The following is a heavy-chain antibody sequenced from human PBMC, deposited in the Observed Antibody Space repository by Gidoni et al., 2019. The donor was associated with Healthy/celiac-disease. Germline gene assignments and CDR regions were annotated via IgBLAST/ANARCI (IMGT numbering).Heavy chain of an antibody. V-gene: IGHV6-1*01. CDR1: GASFSSNSSA. D-gene: IGHD6-6*01. CDR2: TYYRSKWYN. J-gene: IGHJ6*02. Sequence: QVQLQQSGPGLVKPSQTLPLPCAISGASFSSNSSAWHWLRQSPSRGLEWLGRTYYRSKWYNDYAVSVKSRITINPDTSKNQFSLQLNSVTPEDTAVYYCARVRGIAAPGLGYYYYYGMDVWGQGTTVTVSS. CDR3: ARVRGIAAPGLGYYYYYGMDV.